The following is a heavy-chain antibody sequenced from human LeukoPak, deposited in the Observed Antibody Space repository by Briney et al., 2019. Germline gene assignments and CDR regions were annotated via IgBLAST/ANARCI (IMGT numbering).Heavy chain of an antibody. Sequence: VSGPTLVKPTQTLTLTCTCSGFSLSTSEVGVGWIRQPPGKALEWLGIIYWDDDKRYIPSLKSRLTIIKDTAKNQVVLTMTNMDPVDTATYYCAHRGTKNWFDPWGQGTLVTVSS. V-gene: IGHV2-5*02. CDR1: GFSLSTSEVG. CDR2: IYWDDDK. J-gene: IGHJ5*02. CDR3: AHRGTKNWFDP.